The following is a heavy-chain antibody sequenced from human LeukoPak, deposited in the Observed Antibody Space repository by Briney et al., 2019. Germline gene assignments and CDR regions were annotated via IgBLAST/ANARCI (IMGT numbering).Heavy chain of an antibody. D-gene: IGHD6-19*01. CDR2: IYYTGSA. CDR1: GGPISRYY. J-gene: IGHJ4*02. V-gene: IGHV4-59*08. CDR3: ARHDSNANGWYPLDY. Sequence: PSETLSLTCTVSGGPISRYYWSWIRQPPGKGLEWIGYIYYTGSANYNPSLKSRVTISVDTSKNQFSLKLRSVTAADTAVYYCARHDSNANGWYPLDYWGQGTLVTVSS.